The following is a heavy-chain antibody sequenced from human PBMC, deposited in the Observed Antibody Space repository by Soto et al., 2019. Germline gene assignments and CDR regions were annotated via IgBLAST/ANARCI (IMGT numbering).Heavy chain of an antibody. V-gene: IGHV4-59*01. CDR2: IYYSGST. J-gene: IGHJ5*02. CDR1: GGSISSYY. D-gene: IGHD6-6*01. CDR3: ARGIAARPDWFDP. Sequence: SETLSLTCTVSGGSISSYYWSWIRQPPGKGLEWIGYIYYSGSTNYNPSLKSRVTISVDTSKNQFSLKLSSVTAADTAVYYCARGIAARPDWFDPWGQGTLVTVSS.